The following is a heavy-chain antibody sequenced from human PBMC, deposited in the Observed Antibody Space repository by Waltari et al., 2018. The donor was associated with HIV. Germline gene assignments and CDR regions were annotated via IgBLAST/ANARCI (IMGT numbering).Heavy chain of an antibody. V-gene: IGHV1-18*01. D-gene: IGHD3-9*01. CDR1: GYTFTRYG. CDR2: SSAYNVNR. J-gene: IGHJ4*02. CDR3: ARYPEAFDWLLGPYYFDS. Sequence: QVQLVQSGAEVKKPGASVKVSRKAPGYTFTRYGISWVRQAPGQGLERMGWSSAYNVNRNYAQKFQGRVTMTTDTSTITAYMELRSLRSDDTAVYYCARYPEAFDWLLGPYYFDSWGQGTLVTVSS.